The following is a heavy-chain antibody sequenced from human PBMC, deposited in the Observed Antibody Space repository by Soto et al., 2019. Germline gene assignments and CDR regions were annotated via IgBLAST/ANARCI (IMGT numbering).Heavy chain of an antibody. CDR1: GGSITNRIYY. CDR2: IYYSGST. D-gene: IGHD6-19*01. V-gene: IGHV4-39*01. CDR3: ARRSSSAWFFDY. J-gene: IGHJ4*02. Sequence: QLLASGPGLVKPSETLSLTCTVSGGSITNRIYYWGWIRQPPGKGLEWIGTIYYSGSTYFNPSLKSRVTMSVDTSTNQFSLKLTSVTAADTGVYYCARRSSSAWFFDYWGQGTLVTVSS.